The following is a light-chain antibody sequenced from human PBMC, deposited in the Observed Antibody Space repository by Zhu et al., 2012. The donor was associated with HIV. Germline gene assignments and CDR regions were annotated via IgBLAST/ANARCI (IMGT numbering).Light chain of an antibody. CDR2: DAS. V-gene: IGKV1-9*01. CDR3: QQITSYPLFT. J-gene: IGKJ3*01. Sequence: DVQLTQSPSFLSASVGDRVTITCRASEAINIYLAWYQQKPGKAPKLLIYDASTLQSGVPSRFSGKGSGTEFTLSISSLQPEDFATYYCQQITSYPLFTFGPGTKVDIK. CDR1: EAINIY.